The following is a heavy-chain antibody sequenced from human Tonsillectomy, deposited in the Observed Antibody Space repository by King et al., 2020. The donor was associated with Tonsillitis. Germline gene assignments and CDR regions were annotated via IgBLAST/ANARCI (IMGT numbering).Heavy chain of an antibody. CDR3: AKDLPVTTRGDAFDI. CDR2: IRYDGSNK. CDR1: GFTFSSYG. D-gene: IGHD4-11*01. J-gene: IGHJ3*02. V-gene: IGHV3-30*02. Sequence: VKLVESGGGVVQPGGSLRLSCAASGFTFSSYGMHWVRQAPGKGLEWVAFIRYDGSNKYYADSVKGRFTISRDNSKNTLYLQMNSLRAEDTAVYYCAKDLPVTTRGDAFDIWGQGTMVTVSS.